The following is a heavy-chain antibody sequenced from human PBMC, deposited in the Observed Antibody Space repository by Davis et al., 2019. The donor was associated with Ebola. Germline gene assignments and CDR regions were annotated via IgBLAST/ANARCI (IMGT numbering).Heavy chain of an antibody. Sequence: GESLKTSCAASGFTFSDYYMSWIRQAPGKGLEWVSYISSSSSYTNYADSVKGRFTISRDNAKNSLYLQMNSLRAEDTAVYYCARSMVRGGSYYYYYGMDVWGQGTTVTVSS. CDR1: GFTFSDYY. V-gene: IGHV3-11*06. D-gene: IGHD3-10*01. J-gene: IGHJ6*02. CDR2: ISSSSSYT. CDR3: ARSMVRGGSYYYYYGMDV.